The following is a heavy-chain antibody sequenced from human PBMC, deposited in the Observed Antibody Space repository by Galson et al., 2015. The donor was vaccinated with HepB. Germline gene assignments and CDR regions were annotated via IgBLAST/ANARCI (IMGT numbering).Heavy chain of an antibody. V-gene: IGHV3-21*01. CDR1: GFTFSSYS. CDR2: ISSSSSYI. Sequence: SLRLSCAASGFTFSSYSMNWVRQAPGKGLEWVSSISSSSSYIYYADSVKGRFTISRGNAKNSLYLQMNSLRAEDTAVYYCARSRLGGVPAAVFDYWGQGTLVTVSS. D-gene: IGHD2-2*01. J-gene: IGHJ4*02. CDR3: ARSRLGGVPAAVFDY.